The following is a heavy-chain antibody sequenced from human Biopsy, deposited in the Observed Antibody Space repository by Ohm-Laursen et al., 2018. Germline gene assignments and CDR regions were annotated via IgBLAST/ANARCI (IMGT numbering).Heavy chain of an antibody. CDR3: ARHPTGFWFDP. J-gene: IGHJ5*02. CDR1: GGSISGSS. Sequence: TLSLTCTVSGGSISGSSWSWIRQAPGKGLEWIGYISYSRDTNYNPSLKSRITISVDTSKNQFSLKLTSVTAADTAVYYCARHPTGFWFDPWGQGTLVIVSS. V-gene: IGHV4-59*08. CDR2: ISYSRDT.